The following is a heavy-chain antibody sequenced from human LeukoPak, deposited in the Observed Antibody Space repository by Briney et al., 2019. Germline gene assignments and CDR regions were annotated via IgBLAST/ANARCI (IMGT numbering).Heavy chain of an antibody. CDR3: ASVYFDF. V-gene: IGHV1-18*01. CDR1: GYSFSSYA. J-gene: IGHJ4*02. Sequence: ASVKVSCKASGYSFSSYAISWVRQAPGQGLEWMGWISANNGNTNYAQKLQGRVTMTTDTSTSTAYMELRSPRSDDTAVYYCASVYFDFWGQGTLVTVSS. CDR2: ISANNGNT.